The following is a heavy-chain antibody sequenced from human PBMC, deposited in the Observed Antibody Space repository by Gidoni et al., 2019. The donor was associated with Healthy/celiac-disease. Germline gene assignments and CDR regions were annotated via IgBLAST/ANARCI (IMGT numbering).Heavy chain of an antibody. CDR3: ARVTPGYDIVTGYYNWFEP. CDR1: GSSTGTGCYY. Sequence: QVQLQESRPGLGQPSQTLSLACTVAGSSTGTGCYYWSWILQHPGRGREWIGYNYYSGSTYENPSLKSRITISVETSKNQFALKMRCVTAADTAVYYCARVTPGYDIVTGYYNWFEPWGQGTLVTVSS. V-gene: IGHV4-31*03. CDR2: NYYSGST. J-gene: IGHJ5*02. D-gene: IGHD3-9*01.